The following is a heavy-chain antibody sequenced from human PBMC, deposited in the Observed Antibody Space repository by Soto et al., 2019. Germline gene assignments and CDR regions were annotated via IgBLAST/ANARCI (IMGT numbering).Heavy chain of an antibody. CDR2: INAGNGNT. CDR1: GYTFTSYA. Sequence: ASVKVSCKASGYTFTSYAMHWVRQAPGQRLEWMGWINAGNGNTKYSQKFQGRVTITRDTSASTAYMELSSLRSEDTAVYYCARDSHTSSGWYRVYYGMDVWGQGTTVTVSS. V-gene: IGHV1-3*01. D-gene: IGHD6-19*01. CDR3: ARDSHTSSGWYRVYYGMDV. J-gene: IGHJ6*02.